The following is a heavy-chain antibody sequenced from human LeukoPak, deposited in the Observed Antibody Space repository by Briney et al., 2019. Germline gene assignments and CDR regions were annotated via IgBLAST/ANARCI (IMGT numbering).Heavy chain of an antibody. Sequence: PGGSLRLSCAASGFTLSSYWMSWVRQAPGKGLEWVANIKYDGSEKDYVDSVKGRFTISRDNAKNSLYLQMNSLRAEDTAVYYCARVRSIFGVVHFDYWGQGTLVTVSS. CDR3: ARVRSIFGVVHFDY. D-gene: IGHD3-3*01. CDR1: GFTLSSYW. V-gene: IGHV3-7*01. CDR2: IKYDGSEK. J-gene: IGHJ4*02.